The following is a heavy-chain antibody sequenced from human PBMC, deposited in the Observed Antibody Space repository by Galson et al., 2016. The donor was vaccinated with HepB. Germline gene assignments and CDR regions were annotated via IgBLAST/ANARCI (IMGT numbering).Heavy chain of an antibody. CDR1: GFSFDTYA. Sequence: SLRLSCAGSGFSFDTYAMNWVRQAPGKGLEWVASISVDGDNTYYADSVRGRFTISRADSRSTLYLQMNSLRAEDTAMYYCVKDRLGELPLVWGQGTMVTVSS. CDR3: VKDRLGELPLV. V-gene: IGHV3-23*01. CDR2: ISVDGDNT. J-gene: IGHJ3*01. D-gene: IGHD3-16*01.